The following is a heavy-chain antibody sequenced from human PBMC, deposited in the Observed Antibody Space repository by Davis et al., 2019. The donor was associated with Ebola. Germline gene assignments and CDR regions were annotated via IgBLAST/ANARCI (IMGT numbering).Heavy chain of an antibody. CDR2: VILKSGAT. CDR1: GYTFTGYN. Sequence: ASVTVSCKASGYTFTGYNIHWVRQAPGHGLEWVGRVILKSGATNYAQKFQGRVTMTRDTSISTVYMKLSSLIYDDTADYYCAGGHNYAHEYWGQGTLVTVSS. V-gene: IGHV1-2*06. D-gene: IGHD4-11*01. J-gene: IGHJ4*02. CDR3: AGGHNYAHEY.